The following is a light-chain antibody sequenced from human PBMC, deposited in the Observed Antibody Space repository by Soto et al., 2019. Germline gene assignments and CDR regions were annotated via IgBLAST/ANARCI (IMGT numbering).Light chain of an antibody. V-gene: IGKV3-20*01. CDR2: GAS. Sequence: EIVLTQSPGTLSLSPGERATLSCRASQSVRSGHLAWYQQKPGQAPTLLIYGASYRATGNPDRFSGTGSGTDFSLTISRLEPEDSAVYYCQQYGTSYTFGQGTTLQ. J-gene: IGKJ2*01. CDR1: QSVRSGH. CDR3: QQYGTSYT.